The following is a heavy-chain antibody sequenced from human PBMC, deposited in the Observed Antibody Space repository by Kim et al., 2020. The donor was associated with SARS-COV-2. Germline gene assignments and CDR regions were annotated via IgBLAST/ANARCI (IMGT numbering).Heavy chain of an antibody. Sequence: SETLSLTCAVYGGSFSGYYWSWIRQPPGKGLEWIGEINHSGSTNYNPSLKSRVTISVDTSKNQFSLKLSSVTAADTAVYYCARGVVVPAAFYYYYYGMDVWGEGTTVTVSS. D-gene: IGHD2-2*01. CDR3: ARGVVVPAAFYYYYYGMDV. CDR1: GGSFSGYY. J-gene: IGHJ6*04. CDR2: INHSGST. V-gene: IGHV4-34*01.